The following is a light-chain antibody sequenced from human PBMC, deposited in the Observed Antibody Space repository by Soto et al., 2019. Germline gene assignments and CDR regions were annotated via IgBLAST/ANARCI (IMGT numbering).Light chain of an antibody. V-gene: IGKV3-20*01. J-gene: IGKJ2*01. CDR1: QSVSNNY. Sequence: EVVLTQSPGTLSLSPGERATLSCRASQSVSNNYLAWYQQKRVQSPKLLIFGSTDRATGIPDRFSGSGSGTDFTLTISRLEPEDFAVYYCQQYGSSPPYTFGQGTKLEIK. CDR3: QQYGSSPPYT. CDR2: GST.